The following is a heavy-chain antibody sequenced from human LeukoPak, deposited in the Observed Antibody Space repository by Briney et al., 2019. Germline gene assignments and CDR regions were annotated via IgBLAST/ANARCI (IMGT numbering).Heavy chain of an antibody. J-gene: IGHJ4*02. D-gene: IGHD3-10*01. CDR2: ISGSGGST. Sequence: GGSLRLSCATSGFSFSSYAMSWVRQAPGKGLEWVSAISGSGGSTYYADSVKGRFTISRDNSKNTLYLQMNSLRAEDTAVYYCAKIYGSGSYYNEYWGQGTLVTVSS. V-gene: IGHV3-23*01. CDR1: GFSFSSYA. CDR3: AKIYGSGSYYNEY.